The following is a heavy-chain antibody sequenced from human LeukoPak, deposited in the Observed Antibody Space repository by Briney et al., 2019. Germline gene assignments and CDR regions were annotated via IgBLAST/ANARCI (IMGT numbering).Heavy chain of an antibody. CDR3: ALIGGLEPNPALDY. V-gene: IGHV3-21*01. CDR2: ISSSSSYI. CDR1: GFTFSSYS. J-gene: IGHJ4*02. D-gene: IGHD1-1*01. Sequence: GGFLRLSCAASGFTFSSYSMNWVRQAPGKGLEWVSSISSSSSYIYYADSVKGRFTISRDNAKNSLYLQMSSLRAEDTAVYYCALIGGLEPNPALDYWGQGTLVTVSS.